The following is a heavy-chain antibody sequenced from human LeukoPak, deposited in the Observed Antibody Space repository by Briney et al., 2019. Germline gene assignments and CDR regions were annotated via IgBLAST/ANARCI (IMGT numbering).Heavy chain of an antibody. CDR3: ARHAPGYYHFDY. D-gene: IGHD3-22*01. J-gene: IGHJ4*02. Sequence: PSETLSLTCTVSGGSISSGGYYWSWIRQHPGKGLEWIGYIYYSGSTYYNPSLKSRVTISVDTSKNQFSLKLSSVTAADTAVYYCARHAPGYYHFDYWGQGTLVTVSS. CDR2: IYYSGST. CDR1: GGSISSGGYY. V-gene: IGHV4-31*03.